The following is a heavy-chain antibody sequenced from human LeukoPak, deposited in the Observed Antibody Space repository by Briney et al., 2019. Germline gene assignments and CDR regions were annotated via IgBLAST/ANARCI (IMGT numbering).Heavy chain of an antibody. CDR3: ARRLKAVTAYWYFDL. CDR2: IYTSGST. CDR1: GGSISSYY. D-gene: IGHD4-17*01. Sequence: SETLSLTCTVSGGSISSYYWSWIRQPPEKGLEWIGRIYTSGSTNYNPSLKSRVTISVDTSKSQFSLKLSSVTAADTAVYYCARRLKAVTAYWYFDLWGRGTLVTVSS. J-gene: IGHJ2*01. V-gene: IGHV4-4*08.